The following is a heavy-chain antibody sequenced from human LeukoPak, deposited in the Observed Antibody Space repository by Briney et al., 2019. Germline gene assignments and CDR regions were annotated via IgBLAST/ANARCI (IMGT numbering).Heavy chain of an antibody. CDR3: AQEHVDSSGYYYVPNWFDP. D-gene: IGHD3-22*01. Sequence: GGSLRLSCTASGFTFSSYWMSWVRQAPGKGLEGVANIKQDGSAKYYVDSVKDRFTISRDNAKNSLYLQMNSLRAEDTAVYYCAQEHVDSSGYYYVPNWFDPWGQGTLVIVSS. V-gene: IGHV3-7*01. CDR2: IKQDGSAK. J-gene: IGHJ5*02. CDR1: GFTFSSYW.